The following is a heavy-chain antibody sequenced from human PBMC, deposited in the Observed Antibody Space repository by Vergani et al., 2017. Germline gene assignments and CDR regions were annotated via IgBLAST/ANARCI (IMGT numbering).Heavy chain of an antibody. V-gene: IGHV5-51*03. CDR2: IYAGDSDV. CDR3: AKTHDFSSLYSSYNWFDP. CDR1: GYSITNYW. D-gene: IGHD3-3*01. Sequence: EVQLVQSGAEVKKPGESLKISCQGSGYSITNYWIAWVRQRPGKGLEWMGIIYAGDSDVRYSPSFQGQVTMSVDKSLSTAYLQGSSLKASDTATYYCAKTHDFSSLYSSYNWFDPWGQGTQVTVS. J-gene: IGHJ5*02.